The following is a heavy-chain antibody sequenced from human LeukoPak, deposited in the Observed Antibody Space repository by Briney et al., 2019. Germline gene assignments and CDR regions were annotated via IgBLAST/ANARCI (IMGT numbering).Heavy chain of an antibody. Sequence: GGSLRLSCAASGFTFSSYAMHWVRQAPGKGLEWVAVISYDGSNKYYADSVKGRFTISRDNSKNTLHLQMNSLRAEDTAVYYCASKWYCGGYCYYQIDFWGQGTLVTVSS. CDR3: ASKWYCGGYCYYQIDF. J-gene: IGHJ4*02. CDR1: GFTFSSYA. V-gene: IGHV3-30-3*01. D-gene: IGHD2-21*02. CDR2: ISYDGSNK.